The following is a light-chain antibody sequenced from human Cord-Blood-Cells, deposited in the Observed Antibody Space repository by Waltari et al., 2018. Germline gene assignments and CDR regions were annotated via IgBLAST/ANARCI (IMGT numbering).Light chain of an antibody. V-gene: IGLV2-14*01. CDR2: EVS. CDR3: SSYTSSSTLVV. CDR1: SSDVGGYNY. J-gene: IGLJ2*01. Sequence: QSALTQPASVSVSPGQSITISCTGTSSDVGGYNYVPWYQQHPGKAPKLMIYEVSNRPSGVSNRFSGSKSGNTASLTISGLQAEDEADYYCSSYTSSSTLVVFGGGTKLTVL.